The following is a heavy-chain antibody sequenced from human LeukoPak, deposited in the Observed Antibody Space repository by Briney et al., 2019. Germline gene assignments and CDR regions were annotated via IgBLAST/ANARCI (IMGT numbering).Heavy chain of an antibody. V-gene: IGHV3-66*01. J-gene: IGHJ6*03. CDR3: ARSLRVRGVPDYMDV. CDR2: IYTDGNT. Sequence: GGSLRLSCAASRFTVSSNYMSWVRQAPGKGLEWVSVIYTDGNTYYADSVKGRFTISRDNSKNMLYLQMNSLGAEDTAVYYCARSLRVRGVPDYMDVWGKGTTVTISS. D-gene: IGHD3-10*01. CDR1: RFTVSSNY.